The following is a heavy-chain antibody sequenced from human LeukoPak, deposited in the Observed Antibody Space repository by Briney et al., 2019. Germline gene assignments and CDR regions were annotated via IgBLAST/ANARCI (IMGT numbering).Heavy chain of an antibody. D-gene: IGHD6-19*01. V-gene: IGHV1-2*04. J-gene: IGHJ4*02. CDR2: INPNSGGT. Sequence: GASVKVSCKASGYTFTGYYMHWVRQAPGQGLEWMGWINPNSGGTNYAQKFQGWVTMTRDTSISTAYMELSRLRSDDTAVYYCARFRSIAVAGGDYWGQGTLVTVSS. CDR3: ARFRSIAVAGGDY. CDR1: GYTFTGYY.